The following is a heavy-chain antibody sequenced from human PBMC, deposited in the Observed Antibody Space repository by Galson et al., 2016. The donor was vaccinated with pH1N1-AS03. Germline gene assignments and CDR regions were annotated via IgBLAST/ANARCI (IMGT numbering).Heavy chain of an antibody. Sequence: SLRLSCAASGFPFSNSGMHWVRQAPGKGLEWVALIWYDGSSQYYTDSVKGRFTISRDNSENTLYLQMNSLRPEDTGVYYCVVWHSSAVRWGFDYWGQGTLVTVSS. D-gene: IGHD3-22*01. V-gene: IGHV3-33*01. CDR2: IWYDGSSQ. CDR1: GFPFSNSG. CDR3: VVWHSSAVRWGFDY. J-gene: IGHJ4*02.